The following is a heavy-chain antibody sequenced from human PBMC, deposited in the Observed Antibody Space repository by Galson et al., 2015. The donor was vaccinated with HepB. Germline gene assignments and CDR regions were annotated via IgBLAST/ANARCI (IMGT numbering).Heavy chain of an antibody. V-gene: IGHV2-5*02. CDR1: GFSLTTIGVG. J-gene: IGHJ4*02. CDR2: IYWDDNE. D-gene: IGHD3-10*01. Sequence: ALVKPTQTLTLTCTFSGFSLTTIGVGVGWIRQPPGKALEWLALIYWDDNERYSPSLENRLTMTKDTSKNQVVLIMTNMEPGDTGTYYCAHRQFYYGSGGFEYGEFDYWGQGLGVTVSS. CDR3: AHRQFYYGSGGFEYGEFDY.